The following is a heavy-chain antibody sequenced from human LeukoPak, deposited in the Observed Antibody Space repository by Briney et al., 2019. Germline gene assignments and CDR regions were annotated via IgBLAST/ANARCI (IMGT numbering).Heavy chain of an antibody. D-gene: IGHD3-22*01. V-gene: IGHV1-69*01. J-gene: IGHJ6*02. CDR3: AREKNDFPDSSGYYYYYYYGMDV. Sequence: SVKVSCKASGGTFSSYAISWVRQAPGQGLEWMGGIIPIFGTANYAQKFQGRVTITADESTSTAYMELSSLRSEDTAVYYCAREKNDFPDSSGYYYYYYYGMDVWGQGTTVTVSS. CDR1: GGTFSSYA. CDR2: IIPIFGTA.